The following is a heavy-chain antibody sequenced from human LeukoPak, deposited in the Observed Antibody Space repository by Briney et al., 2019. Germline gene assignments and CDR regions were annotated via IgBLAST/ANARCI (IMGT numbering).Heavy chain of an antibody. CDR3: ATRPAYCGGDCWGAYNI. V-gene: IGHV3-23*01. CDR1: GFTFSSYA. Sequence: GGSLRLSCAASGFTFSSYAMSWVRQAPGKGLEWVSVISGSGGSTYYADSVKGRFTISRDNSKNTLYLQMNSLRAEDTAVYYCATRPAYCGGDCWGAYNIWGQGTVVTVSS. CDR2: ISGSGGST. D-gene: IGHD2-21*02. J-gene: IGHJ3*02.